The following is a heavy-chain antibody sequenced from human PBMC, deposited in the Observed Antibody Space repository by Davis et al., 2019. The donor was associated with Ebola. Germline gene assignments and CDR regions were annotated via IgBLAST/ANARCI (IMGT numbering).Heavy chain of an antibody. V-gene: IGHV1-8*02. CDR3: ARGRVGATGDY. Sequence: ASVKVSCKASGYTFTSYGISWVRQAPGQGLEWMGWMNPNSGNTGYAQKFQGRVTMTRNTSISTAYMELSSLRSEDTAVYYCARGRVGATGDYWGQGTLVTVSS. CDR2: MNPNSGNT. CDR1: GYTFTSYG. D-gene: IGHD1-26*01. J-gene: IGHJ4*02.